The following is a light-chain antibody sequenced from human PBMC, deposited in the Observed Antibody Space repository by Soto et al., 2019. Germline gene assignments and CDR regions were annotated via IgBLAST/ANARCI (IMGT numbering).Light chain of an antibody. V-gene: IGLV4-69*01. CDR2: LNSDGSH. CDR1: SGHSNYA. CDR3: QTWGSGIVV. J-gene: IGLJ2*01. Sequence: QSVLTQSPSASASLGASVKLTCTLSSGHSNYAIAWHQQQSEKGPRYLMKLNSDGSHSKGDGIPDRFSGSSSGAERCLTISSLQSEDEADYYCQTWGSGIVVFGGGTKLTVL.